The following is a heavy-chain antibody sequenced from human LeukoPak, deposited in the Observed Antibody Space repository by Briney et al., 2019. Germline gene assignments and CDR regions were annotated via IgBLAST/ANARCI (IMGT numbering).Heavy chain of an antibody. CDR2: IIPIFGTA. V-gene: IGHV1-69*13. CDR1: GGTFISYA. CDR3: ARDSGEIVVVVAATPAMYYYYMDV. D-gene: IGHD2-15*01. J-gene: IGHJ6*03. Sequence: SVKVSCKASGGTFISYAISWVRQAPGQGLEWMGGIIPIFGTANYAQKFQGRVTITADESTSTAYMELSSLRSEDTAVYYCARDSGEIVVVVAATPAMYYYYMDVWGKGTTVTVSS.